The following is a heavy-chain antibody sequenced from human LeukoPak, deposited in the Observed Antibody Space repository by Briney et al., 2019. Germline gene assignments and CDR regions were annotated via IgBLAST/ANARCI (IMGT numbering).Heavy chain of an antibody. CDR1: GFTFSSYW. Sequence: GGSLRLSCAASGFTFSSYWMNWVRQAPGKGREGVANIKKDGSEKYYVDSVKGRFTISRDNARNSLYLQMNSLRAEDTAVYYCARETYSSSWSAKFYYYYYMDVWGKGTTGTVSS. V-gene: IGHV3-7*01. CDR2: IKKDGSEK. D-gene: IGHD6-13*01. J-gene: IGHJ6*03. CDR3: ARETYSSSWSAKFYYYYYMDV.